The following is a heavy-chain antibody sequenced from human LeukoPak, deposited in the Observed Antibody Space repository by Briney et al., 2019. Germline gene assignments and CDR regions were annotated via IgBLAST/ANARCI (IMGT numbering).Heavy chain of an antibody. CDR2: ISAYNGNT. CDR3: ARAIRKRGSYRSFDI. J-gene: IGHJ3*02. D-gene: IGHD3-16*02. V-gene: IGHV1-18*01. Sequence: ASVKVSCKASGYTFTSYGISWVRQAPGQGLEWMGWISAYNGNTNYAQKLQGRVTMTTDTSTSTAYMELRSLRSDDTAVYYCARAIRKRGSYRSFDIWGQGTMVTVSS. CDR1: GYTFTSYG.